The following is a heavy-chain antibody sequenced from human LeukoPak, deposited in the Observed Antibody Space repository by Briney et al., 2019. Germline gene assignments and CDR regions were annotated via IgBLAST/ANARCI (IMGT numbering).Heavy chain of an antibody. CDR1: GGTFSSYA. CDR2: IIPIFGTA. D-gene: IGHD3-22*01. Sequence: SVKVSCKASGGTFSSYAISWVRQAPGQGLEWMGGIIPIFGTADYAQKFQGRVTITADESTSTAYMELSSLRSEDTAVYYCARGMGAKKDITMIVVAYFDYWGQGTLVTVSS. J-gene: IGHJ4*02. V-gene: IGHV1-69*13. CDR3: ARGMGAKKDITMIVVAYFDY.